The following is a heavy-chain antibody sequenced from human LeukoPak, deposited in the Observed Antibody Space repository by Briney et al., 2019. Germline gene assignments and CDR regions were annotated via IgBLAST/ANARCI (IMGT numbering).Heavy chain of an antibody. CDR1: GGSISTYY. CDR3: ARTGSWYYYFDY. D-gene: IGHD6-13*01. CDR2: IYYTGST. V-gene: IGHV4-59*01. Sequence: PSETLSLTCTVSGGSISTYYWTWIRQPPGKGPEWIGYIYYTGSTNYNPSLKSRVTISVDTSKNQFSLKLSSVTAADTAVYYCARTGSWYYYFDYWGQGALVTVSS. J-gene: IGHJ4*02.